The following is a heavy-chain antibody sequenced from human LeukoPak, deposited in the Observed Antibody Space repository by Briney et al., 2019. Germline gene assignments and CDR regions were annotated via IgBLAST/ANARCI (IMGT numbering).Heavy chain of an antibody. CDR3: ARDPPERYDILTGYYYLDY. CDR1: EFTFSSYW. V-gene: IGHV3-7*01. CDR2: IKQDGSEK. J-gene: IGHJ4*02. Sequence: PGGSLRLSCTASEFTFSSYWMYWVRQAPGKGLEWVANIKQDGSEKYYVDSVKGRFTISRDNAKNSLYLQMNSLRAEDTAVYYCARDPPERYDILTGYYYLDYWGQGTLVTVS. D-gene: IGHD3-9*01.